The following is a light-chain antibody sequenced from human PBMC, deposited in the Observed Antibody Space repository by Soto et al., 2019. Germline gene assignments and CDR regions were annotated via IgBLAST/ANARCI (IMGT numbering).Light chain of an antibody. Sequence: QSALTQPRSVSGSPGQSVTISCTGTSSDVGGYNYVSWYQQHPGKAPKLMIYDVSQRPSGVPDRFSGSKSGNTASLTISGFQHEDEADYYCCSYAGSHFLFGGGTKVTVL. CDR1: SSDVGGYNY. CDR3: CSYAGSHFL. J-gene: IGLJ2*01. CDR2: DVS. V-gene: IGLV2-11*01.